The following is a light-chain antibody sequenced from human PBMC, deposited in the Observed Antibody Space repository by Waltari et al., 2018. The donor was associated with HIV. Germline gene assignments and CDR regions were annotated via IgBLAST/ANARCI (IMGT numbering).Light chain of an antibody. CDR1: SSNIGSNY. Sequence: QSVLTQPPSASGTPGQRVTISCSGSSSNIGSNYVYWYQQLPGTAPNTLIYRNNQRPSGVPDRFSGSKSGTSASLAISGLRSEDEAAYYCAAWDGSLSGRVFGGGTKLTVL. CDR3: AAWDGSLSGRV. V-gene: IGLV1-47*01. J-gene: IGLJ3*02. CDR2: RNN.